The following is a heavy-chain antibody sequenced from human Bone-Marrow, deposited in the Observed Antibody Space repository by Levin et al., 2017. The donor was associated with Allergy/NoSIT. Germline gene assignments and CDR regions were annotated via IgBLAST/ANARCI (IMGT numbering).Heavy chain of an antibody. CDR1: AFTVSNNY. D-gene: IGHD6-25*01. CDR3: ARMSGPYYFDN. J-gene: IGHJ4*02. V-gene: IGHV3-53*01. CDR2: IYASGVT. Sequence: LSLTCVDSAFTVSNNYMSWVRQAPGKGLEWVSTIYASGVTYYADSVKGRFTISRDNSKNTLYLQMSSLRSEDTAVYYCARMSGPYYFDNWGQGTLVTVSS.